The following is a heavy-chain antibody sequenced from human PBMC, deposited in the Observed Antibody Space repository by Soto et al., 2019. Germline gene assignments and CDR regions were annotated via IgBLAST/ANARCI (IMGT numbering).Heavy chain of an antibody. D-gene: IGHD2-2*01. V-gene: IGHV4-59*08. CDR3: ARRLPMSVPAPGDDAFDI. CDR2: IYYSGST. J-gene: IGHJ3*02. Sequence: SETLSLTCTVSGGSISSYYWSWIRQPPGKGLEWIGYIYYSGSTNYNPSLKSRVTISVDTSKNQFSLKLSSVTAADTAVYYCARRLPMSVPAPGDDAFDIWGQGTMVTVSS. CDR1: GGSISSYY.